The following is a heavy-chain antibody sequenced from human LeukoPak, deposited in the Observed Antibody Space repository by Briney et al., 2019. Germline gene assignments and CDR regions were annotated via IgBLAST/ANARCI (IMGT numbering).Heavy chain of an antibody. V-gene: IGHV3-23*01. CDR2: ISVSGDTT. D-gene: IGHD6-13*01. CDR3: AKTRQQLVREVDY. J-gene: IGHJ4*02. Sequence: GGTLRLSCAASGFTFDNYDMTWVRQAPGKGLEWVSTISVSGDTTYYADSVKGRFTISRDNSKNTLYLQMNSLRAEDTAVYYCAKTRQQLVREVDYWGQGTLVTVSS. CDR1: GFTFDNYD.